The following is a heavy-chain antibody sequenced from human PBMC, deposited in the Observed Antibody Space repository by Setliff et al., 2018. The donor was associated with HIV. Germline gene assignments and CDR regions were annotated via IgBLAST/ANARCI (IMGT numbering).Heavy chain of an antibody. J-gene: IGHJ5*02. CDR1: GFTFGDHP. Sequence: PGGSLRLSCATSGFTFGDHPMGWFRQAPGKGLEWVSFIRTKNYRGTTEYAASVEGRFIISRDDSKGIAYLQMNSLKTEDTAVYYCSRGARPTDEYVWFDPWGPGTLVTVSS. V-gene: IGHV3-49*03. CDR2: IRTKNYRGTT. D-gene: IGHD4-17*01. CDR3: SRGARPTDEYVWFDP.